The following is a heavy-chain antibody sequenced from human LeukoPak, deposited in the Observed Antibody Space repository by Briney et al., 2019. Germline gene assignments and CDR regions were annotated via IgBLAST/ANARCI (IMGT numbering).Heavy chain of an antibody. J-gene: IGHJ4*02. Sequence: SETLSLTCTVSGVSISSFHWSWIRQPAGQELEFIGRTHTSRNTDYNPSLKTRVSMSVDTSKNQFSLKLSSVTAADTAVYYCASVEIGRTTSDYWGQGTLVTVSS. V-gene: IGHV4-4*07. CDR3: ASVEIGRTTSDY. CDR2: THTSRNT. CDR1: GVSISSFH. D-gene: IGHD5-12*01.